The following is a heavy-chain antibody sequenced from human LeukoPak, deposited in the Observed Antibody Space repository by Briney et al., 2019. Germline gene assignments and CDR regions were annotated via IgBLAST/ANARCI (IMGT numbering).Heavy chain of an antibody. J-gene: IGHJ4*02. CDR2: INPSGGST. CDR1: GYTFTSYY. CDR3: ARDLADYVWGSYRYPDY. V-gene: IGHV1-46*01. D-gene: IGHD3-16*02. Sequence: ASVKVSCKASGYTFTSYYMHWVRQAPGQGLEWMGIINPSGGSTSYAQKFQSRVTMTRDTSTSTVYMELSSLRSEDTAVYYCARDLADYVWGSYRYPDYWGQGTLVTVSS.